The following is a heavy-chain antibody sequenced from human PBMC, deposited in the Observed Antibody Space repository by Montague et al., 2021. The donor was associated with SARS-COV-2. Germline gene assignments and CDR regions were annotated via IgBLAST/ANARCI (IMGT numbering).Heavy chain of an antibody. J-gene: IGHJ4*02. CDR3: ARAQNTCFIANCVNYFEA. CDR2: VHYTGST. Sequence: SETLSLTCEVSGGSISSYYWSWIRQSPGKGLEWIGYVHYTGSTKYNPSLKTRATRSLDTPKDQFSLKLSSVTAADTAVYYCARAQNTCFIANCVNYFEAWGLGALVTVSS. CDR1: GGSISSYY. D-gene: IGHD1-1*01. V-gene: IGHV4-59*01.